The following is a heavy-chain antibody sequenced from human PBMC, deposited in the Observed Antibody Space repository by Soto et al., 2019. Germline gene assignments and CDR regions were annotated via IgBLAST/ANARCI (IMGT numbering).Heavy chain of an antibody. CDR2: IYPPNSDT. CDR1: GYNFDTYW. Sequence: GESLKISCKGSGYNFDTYWIGWVRQTPGKGLEWIGIIYPPNSDTKYSPSFEGQVTISAEKSINTAYLQWSSLTASDTAVYYCARHRLYSSSWTTFDYWGQGTLVTVSS. CDR3: ARHRLYSSSWTTFDY. D-gene: IGHD2-2*01. V-gene: IGHV5-51*01. J-gene: IGHJ4*02.